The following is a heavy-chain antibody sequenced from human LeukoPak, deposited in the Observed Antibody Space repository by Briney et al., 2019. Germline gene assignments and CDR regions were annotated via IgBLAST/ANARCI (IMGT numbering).Heavy chain of an antibody. CDR2: INPSGGST. J-gene: IGHJ4*02. D-gene: IGHD2-8*01. V-gene: IGHV1-46*01. CDR1: GYTFTSYY. CDR3: ARSPMGRRVDY. Sequence: ASVKVSCKASGYTFTSYYMHWVRQAPGQGLEWMGIINPSGGSTSYAQKFQGRVTMTRDTSTSTVYMELSSLISEDTAVYYCARSPMGRRVDYWGQGTLVTVSS.